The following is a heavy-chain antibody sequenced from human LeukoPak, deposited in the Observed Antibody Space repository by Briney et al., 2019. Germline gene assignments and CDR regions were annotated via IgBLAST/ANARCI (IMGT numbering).Heavy chain of an antibody. CDR2: IYYSGST. J-gene: IGHJ5*02. D-gene: IGHD3-22*01. CDR1: GGSISSGDYY. Sequence: SETLSLTCTVSGGSISSGDYYWGWIRQPPGKGLEWIGSIYYSGSTYYNPSLKSRVTISVDTPKNQFSLKLSSVTAADTAVYYCARAPYYYDSSGDMDKTWFDPWGQGTLVTVSS. CDR3: ARAPYYYDSSGDMDKTWFDP. V-gene: IGHV4-39*07.